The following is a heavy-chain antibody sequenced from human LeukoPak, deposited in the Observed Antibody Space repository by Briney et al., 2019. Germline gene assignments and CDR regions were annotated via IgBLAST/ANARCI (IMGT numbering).Heavy chain of an antibody. CDR3: ARGRIEYYDFWSGQNDAFDI. V-gene: IGHV4-4*07. Sequence: PSETLSLTCTVSGGSTSSYYWSWIRQPAGKGLEWIGRIYTSGSTNYNPSLKSRVTMSVDTSKNQFSLKLSSVTAADTAVYYCARGRIEYYDFWSGQNDAFDIWGQGTMVTVSS. CDR1: GGSTSSYY. D-gene: IGHD3-3*01. CDR2: IYTSGST. J-gene: IGHJ3*02.